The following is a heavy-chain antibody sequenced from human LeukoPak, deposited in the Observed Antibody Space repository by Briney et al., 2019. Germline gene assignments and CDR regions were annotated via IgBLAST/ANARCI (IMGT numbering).Heavy chain of an antibody. V-gene: IGHV4-61*02. CDR2: IYTSGST. CDR3: ARDPAYHDFWSGPPDAFDI. D-gene: IGHD3-3*01. J-gene: IGHJ3*02. CDR1: GGSISSGSYY. Sequence: PSETLSLTCTVSGGSISSGSYYWSWIRQPAGKGLEWIGRIYTSGSTNYNPSLKSRVTISVDTSKNQSSLKLSSVTAADTAVYYCARDPAYHDFWSGPPDAFDIWGQGTMVTVSS.